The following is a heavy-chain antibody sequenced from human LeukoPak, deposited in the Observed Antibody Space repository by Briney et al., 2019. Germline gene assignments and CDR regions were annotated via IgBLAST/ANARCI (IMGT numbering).Heavy chain of an antibody. D-gene: IGHD2-21*02. Sequence: PGGSLRPSCAASGFTVSNNYMSWVRQAPGKGLEWVSVIYTSGGTFYADSVKGRFTISRDNSKNTVYLQMNSLRADDTAVYYCARRPGHCGGDCSGVYWGQGTLVTVSS. CDR2: IYTSGGT. J-gene: IGHJ4*02. V-gene: IGHV3-66*01. CDR3: ARRPGHCGGDCSGVY. CDR1: GFTVSNNY.